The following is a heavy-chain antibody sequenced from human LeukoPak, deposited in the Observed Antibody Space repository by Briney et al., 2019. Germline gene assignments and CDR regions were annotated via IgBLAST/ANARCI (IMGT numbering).Heavy chain of an antibody. CDR3: ARGDGDGYNSLDY. D-gene: IGHD5-24*01. CDR2: IDPSDSYT. V-gene: IGHV5-10-1*04. Sequence: GESLKISCKGSGYSFTSYWISWVRQMPGKGLEWMGRIDPSDSYTNYSPTFQGQVTISADKSISTAYLQWSSLKASDTAMYYCARGDGDGYNSLDYWGQGTLVTVSS. J-gene: IGHJ4*02. CDR1: GYSFTSYW.